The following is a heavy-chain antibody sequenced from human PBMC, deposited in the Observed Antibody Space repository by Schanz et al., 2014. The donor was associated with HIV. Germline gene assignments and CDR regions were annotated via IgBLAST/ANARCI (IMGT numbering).Heavy chain of an antibody. CDR2: IIPIFGSP. CDR3: ARHLPGGLFSPLNL. V-gene: IGHV1-69*06. CDR1: GGTFSTYA. Sequence: QVHLVQSGAEVKKPGSSVKVSCKPSGGTFSTYAVSWVRQAPGQGLEYMGGIIPIFGSPKYAPKFQGRVTITADKSTSTAYMELSSLRSEDTAIYYCARHLPGGLFSPLNLWGQGTLVTVSS. J-gene: IGHJ5*02. D-gene: IGHD3-16*01.